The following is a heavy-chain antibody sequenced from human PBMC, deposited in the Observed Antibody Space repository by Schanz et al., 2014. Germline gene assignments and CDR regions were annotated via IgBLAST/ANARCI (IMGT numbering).Heavy chain of an antibody. CDR2: INTANGNA. D-gene: IGHD2-15*01. J-gene: IGHJ3*02. V-gene: IGHV1-3*04. Sequence: QVQVVQSGAELKKPGASVKVSCKASGYTFSSHGIHWLRQAPGQSLEWMGWINTANGNAKYSANFQARVAITRVTSATTAYMELTNLRSENTAVYYCARDHPEGDGGKCYSDGFDIWGQGTLVTISS. CDR1: GYTFSSHG. CDR3: ARDHPEGDGGKCYSDGFDI.